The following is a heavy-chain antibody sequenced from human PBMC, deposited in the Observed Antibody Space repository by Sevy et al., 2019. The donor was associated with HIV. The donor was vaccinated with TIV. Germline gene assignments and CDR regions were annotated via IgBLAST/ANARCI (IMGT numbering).Heavy chain of an antibody. D-gene: IGHD6-19*01. CDR2: ISSSSSYI. J-gene: IGHJ6*02. V-gene: IGHV3-21*01. CDR3: ARAYTCFSSGWYKDYYGMDV. Sequence: GGSLRLSCAASGFTFSSYSMNWVRQAPGKGLEWVSSISSSSSYIYYADSVKGRFSISRDNAKNSLYLQMNSLRAEDTAVYYCARAYTCFSSGWYKDYYGMDVWGQGTTVTVSS. CDR1: GFTFSSYS.